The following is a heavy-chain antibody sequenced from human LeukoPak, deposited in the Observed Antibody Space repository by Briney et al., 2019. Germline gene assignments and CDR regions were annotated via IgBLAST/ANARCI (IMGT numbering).Heavy chain of an antibody. CDR3: ARDPKTSAFDI. Sequence: ASVKVSCKASGYIFTTYYMHWLRQAPGQGLEWMGIINPSGGSTSYAQKFQGRVTMTRDMSTSTVYMELSSLRSEDTAVYYCARDPKTSAFDIWGQGTMVTVSS. J-gene: IGHJ3*02. CDR2: INPSGGST. CDR1: GYIFTTYY. V-gene: IGHV1-46*01.